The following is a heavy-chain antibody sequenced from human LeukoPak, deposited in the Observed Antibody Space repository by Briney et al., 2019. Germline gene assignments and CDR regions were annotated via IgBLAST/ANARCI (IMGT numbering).Heavy chain of an antibody. J-gene: IGHJ3*02. CDR1: GFTFSDYY. CDR2: IKQDGSEK. Sequence: GGSLRLSCAASGFTFSDYYMSWVRQAPGKGLEWVANIKQDGSEKYYVDSVKGRFTISRDNAKNSLYLQMNSLRAEDTAVYYCARELGYCSSTSCYTQGAFDIWGQGTMVTVSS. V-gene: IGHV3-7*01. D-gene: IGHD2-2*02. CDR3: ARELGYCSSTSCYTQGAFDI.